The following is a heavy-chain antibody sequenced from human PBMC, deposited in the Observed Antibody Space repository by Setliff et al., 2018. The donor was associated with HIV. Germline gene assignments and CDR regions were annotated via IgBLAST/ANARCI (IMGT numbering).Heavy chain of an antibody. J-gene: IGHJ4*02. Sequence: NPSETPSLTCTVSAGSIRSSTYYWAWIRQPPGKGLEWIGTIYYSGSTYYNPSLKSRATISVDTSKNQFSLKLSSVTAADTAVYYCIIAYSSGWLAPMGFDSWGQGTLVTVSS. D-gene: IGHD6-19*01. V-gene: IGHV4-39*05. CDR3: IIAYSSGWLAPMGFDS. CDR1: AGSIRSSTYY. CDR2: IYYSGST.